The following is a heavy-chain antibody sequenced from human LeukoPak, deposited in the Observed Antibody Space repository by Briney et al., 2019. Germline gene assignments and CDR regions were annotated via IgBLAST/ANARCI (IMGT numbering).Heavy chain of an antibody. J-gene: IGHJ3*02. Sequence: SQTLSLTCVISGDSVSSNRSSWNWIRQSPSRGLEWLGRTYYRSKWYNDYALSVKSPITITPDTSKNQFSLQLNSVTPEDTAVYYCTRGSIFDIWGQGTKVTVSS. CDR1: GDSVSSNRSS. CDR3: TRGSIFDI. CDR2: TYYRSKWYN. D-gene: IGHD2/OR15-2a*01. V-gene: IGHV6-1*01.